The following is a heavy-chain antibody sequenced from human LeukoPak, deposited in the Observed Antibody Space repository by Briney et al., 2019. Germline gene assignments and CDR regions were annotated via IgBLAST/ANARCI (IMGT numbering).Heavy chain of an antibody. J-gene: IGHJ4*02. Sequence: GGSLRLSXAASGFTFSDYYMDWVRQAPGKGLEWVSRPRNKANSYTTEYAASVKGRFTISRDDSNNSLDLQMTSLKADDTAVYYCARSGRSGSYYSDFDYWGQGTLVTVSS. CDR3: ARSGRSGSYYSDFDY. CDR2: PRNKANSYTT. V-gene: IGHV3-72*01. D-gene: IGHD1-26*01. CDR1: GFTFSDYY.